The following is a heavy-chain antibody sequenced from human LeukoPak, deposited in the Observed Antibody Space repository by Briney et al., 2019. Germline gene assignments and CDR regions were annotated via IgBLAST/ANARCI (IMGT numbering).Heavy chain of an antibody. V-gene: IGHV4-39*07. CDR1: GGSISSSSYY. D-gene: IGHD6-6*01. Sequence: SETLSLTCTVSGGSISSSSYYWGWIRQPPGKGLEWIGSIYYSVSTYYNPFLKSRVTISVDTSKNQFSLKLSSVAAADKAVYYCAREGQHSSSGQNDYWGQGTLVTVSS. CDR3: AREGQHSSSGQNDY. J-gene: IGHJ4*02. CDR2: IYYSVST.